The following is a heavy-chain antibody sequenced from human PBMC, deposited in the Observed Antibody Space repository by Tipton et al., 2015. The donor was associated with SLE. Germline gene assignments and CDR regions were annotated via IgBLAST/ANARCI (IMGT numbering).Heavy chain of an antibody. D-gene: IGHD5-24*01. V-gene: IGHV4-39*01. CDR1: GGSISSSSYY. CDR3: ARRDDFYGMDV. J-gene: IGHJ6*02. CDR2: IYYSGST. Sequence: TLSLTCTVSGGSISSSSYYWGWIRQPPGKGLEWIGSIYYSGSTYYNPSLKSRVTISVDTSKNQFSLKLSSGTAADTAVYYCARRDDFYGMDVWGQGTTVTVSS.